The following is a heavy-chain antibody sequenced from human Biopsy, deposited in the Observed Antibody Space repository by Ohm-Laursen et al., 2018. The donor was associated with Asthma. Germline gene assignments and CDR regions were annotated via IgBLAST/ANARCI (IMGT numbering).Heavy chain of an antibody. D-gene: IGHD7-27*01. J-gene: IGHJ5*02. CDR3: ARGQKSPGDRWFDP. CDR2: INPNSGGT. CDR1: GYTFIGYH. V-gene: IGHV1-2*06. Sequence: ASVNASRQTSGYTFIGYHIHWVRQAPGQGLEWMGRINPNSGGTNYAQKFQGRVTMTSDTSISTAYMELSRLRSDDTALYYCARGQKSPGDRWFDPWGQGTLVTVSS.